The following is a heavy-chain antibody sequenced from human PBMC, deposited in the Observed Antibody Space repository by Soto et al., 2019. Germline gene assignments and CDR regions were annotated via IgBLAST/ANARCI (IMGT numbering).Heavy chain of an antibody. CDR1: GGSFSGYS. CDR2: ITHNGGT. V-gene: IGHV4-34*01. CDR3: ARGPYIGSHSDF. D-gene: IGHD1-26*01. J-gene: IGHJ4*02. Sequence: QVQLQQWGAGLLKPSETLSLTCAVSGGSFSGYSWSWIRQPPGKGLEWIGEITHNGGTNYNPSLKSRVAISVDTSKKQVSLNLSSVTAADTAVYYCARGPYIGSHSDFWGQGTRFTVSS.